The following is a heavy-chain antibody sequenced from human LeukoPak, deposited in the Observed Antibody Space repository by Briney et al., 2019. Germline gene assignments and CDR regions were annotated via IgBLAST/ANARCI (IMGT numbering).Heavy chain of an antibody. V-gene: IGHV4-59*08. Sequence: SETLSLTCTVSGGSISSYYWSWIRQPPGKGLEWIGYIYYSGGTNYNPSLKSRVTISVDTSKTQFSLKLSSVTAADTAVYYCARRLRYSSSWYWYFDLWGRGTLVTVSS. CDR1: GGSISSYY. J-gene: IGHJ2*01. CDR3: ARRLRYSSSWYWYFDL. CDR2: IYYSGGT. D-gene: IGHD6-13*01.